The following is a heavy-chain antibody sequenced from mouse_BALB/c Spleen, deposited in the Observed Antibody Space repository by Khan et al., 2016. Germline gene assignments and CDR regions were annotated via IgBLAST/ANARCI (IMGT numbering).Heavy chain of an antibody. CDR2: IDPDNDYT. J-gene: IGHJ3*01. CDR3: VRPFGDCLAY. Sequence: VQLQQSGPELVKPGASVKMSCKASGYTFRRYVMHWVKQKPGQGLEWIGYIDPDNDYTKYNEKFKGKVTLTSDKSSNTAYMDLSSLNSEDSAVYYCVRPFGDCLAYWGQGTLVTVSA. CDR1: GYTFRRYV. V-gene: IGHV1S136*01.